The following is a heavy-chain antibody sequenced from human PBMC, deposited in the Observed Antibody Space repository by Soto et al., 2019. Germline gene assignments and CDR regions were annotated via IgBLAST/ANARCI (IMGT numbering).Heavy chain of an antibody. D-gene: IGHD6-13*01. CDR2: ISGTTGHT. CDR1: GLTFSDHA. Sequence: EVQLLESGGGLVQPGGSLRLSCAVSGLTFSDHAMTWVRQASGKGLEWVSTISGTTGHTHFADSVKGRFTTSRDNSKNTLYLQMNNLRAEDTAFYYCTNCEQAEGWCWYGYWGRGTLVTVSS. J-gene: IGHJ4*02. V-gene: IGHV3-23*01. CDR3: TNCEQAEGWCWYGY.